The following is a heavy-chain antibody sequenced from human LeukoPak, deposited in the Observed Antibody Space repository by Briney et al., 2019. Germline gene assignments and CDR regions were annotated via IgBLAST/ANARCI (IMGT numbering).Heavy chain of an antibody. J-gene: IGHJ4*02. Sequence: GRSLRPSCAAYGFTFDDYAMHWVRQAPGKGLEWVSGISWNSGSIGYADSVKGRFTISRDNAKNSLYLQMNSLRAEDMALYYCAKDKYSSGWYYFDYWGQGTLVTVSS. CDR2: ISWNSGSI. V-gene: IGHV3-9*03. CDR3: AKDKYSSGWYYFDY. CDR1: GFTFDDYA. D-gene: IGHD6-19*01.